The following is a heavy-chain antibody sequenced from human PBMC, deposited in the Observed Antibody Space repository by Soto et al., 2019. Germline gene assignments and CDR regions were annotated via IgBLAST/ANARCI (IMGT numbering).Heavy chain of an antibody. V-gene: IGHV4-34*01. D-gene: IGHD6-19*01. J-gene: IGHJ4*02. CDR1: GGSFSGYY. CDR2: INHSGST. Sequence: SETLSLTCAVYGGSFSGYYWSWIRQPPGKGLEWIGEINHSGSTNYNPSLKSRVTISVDTSKNQFSLKLSSVTAADTAVYYCARLQAVAPFDEWGQGSLVTGSS. CDR3: ARLQAVAPFDE.